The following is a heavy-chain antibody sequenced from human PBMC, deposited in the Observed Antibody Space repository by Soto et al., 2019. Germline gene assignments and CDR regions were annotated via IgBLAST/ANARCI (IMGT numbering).Heavy chain of an antibody. D-gene: IGHD2-8*01. Sequence: GGSLRLSCAASGFAFQTYTMEWLRQPPGKGLEWVSSITISGNYIYYADSVRGRFTISRDNGRNSVYLQMNSLRAEDTAVYYCAKVGVLRTNFRWFDLWGQGTLVTVSS. V-gene: IGHV3-21*01. CDR2: ITISGNYI. CDR1: GFAFQTYT. J-gene: IGHJ5*02. CDR3: AKVGVLRTNFRWFDL.